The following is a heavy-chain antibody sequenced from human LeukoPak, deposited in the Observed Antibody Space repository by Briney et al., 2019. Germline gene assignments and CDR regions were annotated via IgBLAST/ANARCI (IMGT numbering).Heavy chain of an antibody. D-gene: IGHD3-16*01. Sequence: PGGSLRLSCAASGFTFSSYAMSWVRQAPGKGLEWVSAISGSGGSTYYADSVKGRFTISRDNSKNTLYLQMNSLRAEDTAVYYCAKDHSPYYDYVWRSYGDAFDIWGQGTMVTVSS. CDR3: AKDHSPYYDYVWRSYGDAFDI. CDR2: ISGSGGST. CDR1: GFTFSSYA. J-gene: IGHJ3*02. V-gene: IGHV3-23*01.